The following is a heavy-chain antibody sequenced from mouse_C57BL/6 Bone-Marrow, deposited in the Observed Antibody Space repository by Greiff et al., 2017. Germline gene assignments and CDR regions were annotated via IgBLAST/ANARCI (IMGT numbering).Heavy chain of an antibody. J-gene: IGHJ2*01. CDR2: IDPANGDT. CDR1: GFNIKDDY. CDR3: TPYYSLDY. D-gene: IGHD2-12*01. Sequence: VQLQQSGAELVRPGASVKLSCTASGFNIKDDYMHWVKQRPEQGLEWIGWIDPANGDTEYASKFQGKATITADPSSNTAYLQLSSLTSEDTAVYYCTPYYSLDYWGQGTTLTVSS. V-gene: IGHV14-4*01.